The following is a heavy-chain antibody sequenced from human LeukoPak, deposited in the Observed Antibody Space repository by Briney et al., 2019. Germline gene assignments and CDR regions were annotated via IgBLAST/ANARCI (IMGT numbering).Heavy chain of an antibody. D-gene: IGHD3-22*01. Sequence: PSETLSLTCTVSGGSISRSSYYWGWIRQPPGKGLEWIGSIYYSGSTYYNPSLKSRVTISVDTSKNQFSLKLSSVTAADTAVYYCASNPINYYDSSGLDYWGQGTLVTVSS. CDR2: IYYSGST. V-gene: IGHV4-39*07. CDR1: GGSISRSSYY. CDR3: ASNPINYYDSSGLDY. J-gene: IGHJ4*02.